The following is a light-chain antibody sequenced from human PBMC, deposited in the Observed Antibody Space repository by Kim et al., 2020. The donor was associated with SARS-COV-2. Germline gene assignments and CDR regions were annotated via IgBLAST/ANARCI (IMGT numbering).Light chain of an antibody. J-gene: IGKJ1*01. Sequence: EIVMTQSPATLSVSPGERATLSCRASQTISSNLAWYQQKPGQSPRLLIYGASTRATGIPARFSGSGSGTEFNLTISSLQSADFAVYYCQLYNDWPPWTFGQGTKVDIK. CDR2: GAS. CDR1: QTISSN. CDR3: QLYNDWPPWT. V-gene: IGKV3-15*01.